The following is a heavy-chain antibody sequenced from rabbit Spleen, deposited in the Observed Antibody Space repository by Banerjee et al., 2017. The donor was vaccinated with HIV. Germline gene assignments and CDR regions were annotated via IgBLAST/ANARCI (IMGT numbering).Heavy chain of an antibody. CDR1: GFSFSDRDV. J-gene: IGHJ4*01. V-gene: IGHV1S45*01. D-gene: IGHD1-1*01. Sequence: QEQLVESGGGLVQPEGSLTLTCKASGFSFSDRDVMCWVRQAPGKGLQWVACINTATGKAVYASWAKGRFPISKTSSNTVTLQITSLTAADRATYFCARDLVGVIGWNFYLWGQGTLVTVS. CDR2: INTATGKA. CDR3: ARDLVGVIGWNFYL.